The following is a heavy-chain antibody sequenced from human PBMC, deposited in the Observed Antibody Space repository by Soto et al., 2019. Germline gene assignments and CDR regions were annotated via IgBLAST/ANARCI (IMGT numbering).Heavy chain of an antibody. V-gene: IGHV1-69*01. D-gene: IGHD3-22*01. CDR1: GGTFSRHA. J-gene: IGHJ6*02. CDR2: IIPIFGTA. CDR3: ARDYYDSSGFFGYYYGMDV. Sequence: QVQLVQSGAEVRKPGSSVKVSCKASGGTFSRHAISWVRQAPGQGLEWMGGIIPIFGTANHAQKFQGRVTIIADESTSTVYMELSSLRSEDTAMYYCARDYYDSSGFFGYYYGMDVWGQGTTVTVSS.